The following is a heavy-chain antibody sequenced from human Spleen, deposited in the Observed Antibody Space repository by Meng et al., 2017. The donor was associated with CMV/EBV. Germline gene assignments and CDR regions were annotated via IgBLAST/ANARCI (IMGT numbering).Heavy chain of an antibody. CDR2: INNDGTDT. J-gene: IGHJ6*02. CDR3: ARSYPNFYYSMDV. CDR1: GFTFSSYE. Sequence: GGSLRLSCAASGFTFSSYEMNWVRQAPGKGLVWVSRINNDGTDTGYADSVKGRFTISRDNAKNTLYLQMNSLRAEDTAVFYCARSYPNFYYSMDVWGRGTTVTVSS. V-gene: IGHV3-74*01. D-gene: IGHD2-2*01.